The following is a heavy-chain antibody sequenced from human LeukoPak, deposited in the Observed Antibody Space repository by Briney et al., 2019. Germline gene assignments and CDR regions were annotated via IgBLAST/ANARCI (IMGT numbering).Heavy chain of an antibody. D-gene: IGHD2-2*03. CDR3: ARGGPVDIVVVPAVSYFDY. Sequence: SETLSLTCAVYGGSFSGYYWSWIRQPPGKGLEWIGEINHSGSTNYNPSLKSRVTISVDTSKNQFSLKLSSVTAADTAVYYCARGGPVDIVVVPAVSYFDYWGQGTLVTVSS. V-gene: IGHV4-34*01. CDR1: GGSFSGYY. CDR2: INHSGST. J-gene: IGHJ4*02.